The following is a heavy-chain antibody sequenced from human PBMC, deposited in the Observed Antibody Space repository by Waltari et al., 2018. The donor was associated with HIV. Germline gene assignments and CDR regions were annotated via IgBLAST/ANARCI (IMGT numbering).Heavy chain of an antibody. V-gene: IGHV3-15*01. D-gene: IGHD2-15*01. J-gene: IGHJ4*02. CDR1: GFTLTNAG. CDR2: IKSGDEGETT. CDR3: TSTGGGITDY. Sequence: EVQLVESGGGLVKPGESLRLSCAASGFTLTNAGMSGVRQAPGKGVGWVVRIKSGDEGETTDYAAPVKGRFTISRDDSKNALYLQMNSLKTEDTAIYYCTSTGGGITDYWGQGTLVTVSS.